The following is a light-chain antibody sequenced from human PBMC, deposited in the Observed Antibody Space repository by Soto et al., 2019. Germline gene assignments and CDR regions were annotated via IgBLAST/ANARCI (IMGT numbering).Light chain of an antibody. CDR3: QQYNNWPSWT. Sequence: EKVMTQSPATLSRSPGERATLSCRASQSVSSYLAWYQQKPCQAPRLLISGASTRATGIPARFSGSGSGTEFTLTISSLQSEDFAVYYCQQYNNWPSWTFGQGTKVEIK. V-gene: IGKV3-15*01. J-gene: IGKJ1*01. CDR1: QSVSSY. CDR2: GAS.